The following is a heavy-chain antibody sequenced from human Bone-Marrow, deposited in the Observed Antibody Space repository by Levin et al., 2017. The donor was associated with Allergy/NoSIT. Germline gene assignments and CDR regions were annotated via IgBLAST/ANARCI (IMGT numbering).Heavy chain of an antibody. CDR3: ARDPDCSGGSCYFAFDI. V-gene: IGHV4-38-2*02. CDR1: GYSISSGYY. D-gene: IGHD2-15*01. CDR2: IYHSGST. Sequence: PSETLSLTCAVSGYSISSGYYWGWIRQPPGKGLEWIGSIYHSGSTYYNPSLKSRVTISVDTSKNQFSLKLSSVTAADTAVYYCARDPDCSGGSCYFAFDIWGQGTMVTVSS. J-gene: IGHJ3*02.